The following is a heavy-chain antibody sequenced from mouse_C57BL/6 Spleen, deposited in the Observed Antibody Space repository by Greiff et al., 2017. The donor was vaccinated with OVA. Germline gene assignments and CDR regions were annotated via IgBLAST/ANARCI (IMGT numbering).Heavy chain of an antibody. CDR2: IRNKANGYTT. CDR3: ARWAGTRWYFDV. CDR1: GFTFTDYY. D-gene: IGHD4-1*01. Sequence: EVKLMESGGGLVQPGGSLSLSCAASGFTFTDYYMSWVRQPPGKALEWLGFIRNKANGYTTEYSASVKGRFTISRDNSQSILYLQMNALRAEDSATYYCARWAGTRWYFDVWGTGTTVTVSS. J-gene: IGHJ1*03. V-gene: IGHV7-3*01.